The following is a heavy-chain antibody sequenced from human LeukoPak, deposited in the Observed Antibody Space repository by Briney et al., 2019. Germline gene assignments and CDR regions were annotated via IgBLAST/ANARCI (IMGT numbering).Heavy chain of an antibody. V-gene: IGHV4-39*07. J-gene: IGHJ6*02. CDR3: ARERQQLGMGYGMDV. CDR2: IYYSGST. CDR1: GGSISSSSYY. D-gene: IGHD6-13*01. Sequence: PSETLSLTCTVSGGSISSSSYYWGWIRQPPGKGLEWIGSIYYSGSTYYNPSLKSRVTISVDTSKNQFSLKLSSVTAADTAVYYCARERQQLGMGYGMDVWGQGTTVTVSS.